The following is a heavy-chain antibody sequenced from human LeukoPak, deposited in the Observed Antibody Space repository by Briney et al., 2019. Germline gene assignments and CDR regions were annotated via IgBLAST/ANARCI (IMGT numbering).Heavy chain of an antibody. CDR1: GYTFTSYD. V-gene: IGHV1-8*03. CDR3: ARGRRGSGSYYNLRYYYYYYMDV. Sequence: ASVKVSCKASGYTFTSYDINWVRRATGEGLEWMGWMNPNSGNTGYAQKFQGRVTITRNTSISTAYVVLSSLRSEDTAVYYCARGRRGSGSYYNLRYYYYYYMDVWGKGTTVTVSS. CDR2: MNPNSGNT. D-gene: IGHD3-10*01. J-gene: IGHJ6*03.